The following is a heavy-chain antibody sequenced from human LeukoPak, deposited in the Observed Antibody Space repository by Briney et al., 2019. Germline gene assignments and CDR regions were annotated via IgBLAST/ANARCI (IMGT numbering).Heavy chain of an antibody. Sequence: GGSLRLSCAASGFTFTNFAMTWVRQAPGKGLEWVSAIRASDGSTFYADSVKGRFTISRDSTKNTLYLQMNSLRAGDTAVYYCAKLTSGWFEDFWGQGTLVTVSS. CDR1: GFTFTNFA. J-gene: IGHJ4*02. V-gene: IGHV3-23*01. D-gene: IGHD6-19*01. CDR3: AKLTSGWFEDF. CDR2: IRASDGST.